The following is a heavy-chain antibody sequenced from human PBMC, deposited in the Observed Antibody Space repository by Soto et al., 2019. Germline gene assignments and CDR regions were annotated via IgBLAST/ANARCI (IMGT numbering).Heavy chain of an antibody. J-gene: IGHJ5*02. CDR2: INSDGSST. CDR1: GFTFSSYW. Sequence: GGSLRLSCAASGFTFSSYWMHWVRQAPGKGLVWVSRINSDGSSTSYADSVKGRFTISRDNAKNTLYLQMNSLRAEDTAVYYCARENLLYYDFWSGSQGWFDPWGQGTLVTVSS. D-gene: IGHD3-3*01. V-gene: IGHV3-74*01. CDR3: ARENLLYYDFWSGSQGWFDP.